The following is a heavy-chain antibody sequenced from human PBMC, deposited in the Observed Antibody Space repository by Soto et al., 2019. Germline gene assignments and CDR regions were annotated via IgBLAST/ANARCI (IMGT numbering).Heavy chain of an antibody. CDR3: ARLSGADILTGYYLDY. J-gene: IGHJ4*02. D-gene: IGHD3-9*01. Sequence: PSETLSLTCTVSGGSISSYYWSWIRQPPGKGLEWIGYIYYSGSTNYNPSLKSRVTISVDTSKNQFSLKLSSVTAADTAVYYCARLSGADILTGYYLDYWGQGTLVTVSS. V-gene: IGHV4-59*08. CDR1: GGSISSYY. CDR2: IYYSGST.